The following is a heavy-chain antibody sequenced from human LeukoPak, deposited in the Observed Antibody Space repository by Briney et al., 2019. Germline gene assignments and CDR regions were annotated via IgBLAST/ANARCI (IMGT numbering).Heavy chain of an antibody. CDR2: IYYSGST. V-gene: IGHV4-39*07. J-gene: IGHJ5*02. CDR3: ARDELDGYNSKGWFDP. D-gene: IGHD5-24*01. Sequence: SETLSLTCTVSGGSISSSSYYWGWIRQPPGKGLEWIGSIYYSGSTYYNPSLKSRVTISVDTSKNQFSLKLSSVTAADTAVYYCARDELDGYNSKGWFDPWGQGTLVTVSS. CDR1: GGSISSSSYY.